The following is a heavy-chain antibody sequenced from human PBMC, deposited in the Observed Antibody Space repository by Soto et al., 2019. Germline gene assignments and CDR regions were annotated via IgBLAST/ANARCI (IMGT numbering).Heavy chain of an antibody. Sequence: QVQLVESGGGVVQPGRSLRLSCAASGFTFSSYGMHWVRQAPGEGLEWVVVISYDGSIQYYTDSAKGRFTISRYNSKSTLYLQMNSLRAEDTAVYYCAKEIRAYSSSWSFAYWGQGTLVTVSS. J-gene: IGHJ4*02. CDR1: GFTFSSYG. V-gene: IGHV3-30*18. CDR2: ISYDGSIQ. CDR3: AKEIRAYSSSWSFAY. D-gene: IGHD6-13*01.